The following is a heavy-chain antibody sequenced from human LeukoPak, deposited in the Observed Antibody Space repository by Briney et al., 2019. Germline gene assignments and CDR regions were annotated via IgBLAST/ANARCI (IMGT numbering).Heavy chain of an antibody. CDR2: IYYGGNT. D-gene: IGHD2-15*01. V-gene: IGHV4-59*01. J-gene: IGHJ3*02. Sequence: PSETLSLTCTVSGGSISNYYWSWIRQPPGKRLEWLGYIYYGGNTNYNPSLKSRVTISADTTKNRFSLKLTSVTAADTALYYCARDLPPRGSGGYHNAFDIWGQGTMVIVSS. CDR1: GGSISNYY. CDR3: ARDLPPRGSGGYHNAFDI.